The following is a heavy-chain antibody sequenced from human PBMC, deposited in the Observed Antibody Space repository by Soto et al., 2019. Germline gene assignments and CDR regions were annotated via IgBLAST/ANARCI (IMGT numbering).Heavy chain of an antibody. CDR1: GGSISSSSYY. V-gene: IGHV4-39*01. CDR2: IYYSGST. J-gene: IGHJ5*02. CDR3: ARHLPTENWGDP. Sequence: SETLSLTCTVSGGSISSSSYYWGWIRQPPGKGLEWIGSIYYSGSTYYNPSLKSRVTISVDTSKNQFSLKLSSVTAADTAVYYCARHLPTENWGDPWGQGTLVTVS.